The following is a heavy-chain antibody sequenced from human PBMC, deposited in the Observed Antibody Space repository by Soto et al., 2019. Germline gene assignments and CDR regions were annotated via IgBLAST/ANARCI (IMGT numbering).Heavy chain of an antibody. J-gene: IGHJ6*02. V-gene: IGHV1-46*01. CDR2: INPSGGST. D-gene: IGHD2-2*01. CDR3: ASQCSSTSCQYYYGMDV. CDR1: GYTFTSYY. Sequence: ASVKVSCKASGYTFTSYYMHWVRQAPGQGLEWMGIINPSGGSTSYAQKFQGRVTMTRDTSTSTVYMELSSLRSEDTAVYYCASQCSSTSCQYYYGMDVWGQGTTVTVS.